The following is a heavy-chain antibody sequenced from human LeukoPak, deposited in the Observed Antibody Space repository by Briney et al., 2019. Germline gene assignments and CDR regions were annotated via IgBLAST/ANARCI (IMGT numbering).Heavy chain of an antibody. CDR3: ARGRDNYGSGDS. J-gene: IGHJ4*02. Sequence: PSETLSLTCTVSGGSVSSGGYYCNWIRQPPGKGLECLGYMYYDGTSNYNPSLKSRVTISIDSSKNQFSLRLSSVTAADTAVYYCARGRDNYGSGDSWGQGILVTVSS. CDR1: GGSVSSGGYY. V-gene: IGHV4-61*08. D-gene: IGHD3-10*01. CDR2: MYYDGTS.